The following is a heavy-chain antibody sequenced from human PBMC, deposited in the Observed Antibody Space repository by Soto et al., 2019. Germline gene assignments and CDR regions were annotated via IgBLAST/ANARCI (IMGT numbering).Heavy chain of an antibody. CDR2: IDPSDSYT. D-gene: IGHD6-6*01. CDR3: ARSPIKKLVYYYYGMDV. CDR1: GYSFTSYW. Sequence: GESLKISCKGSGYSFTSYWISWVRQMPGKGLEWMGRIDPSDSYTNYSPSFQGHVTISADKSISTAYLQWSSLKASDTAMYYCARSPIKKLVYYYYGMDVWGQGTTVTVS. V-gene: IGHV5-10-1*01. J-gene: IGHJ6*02.